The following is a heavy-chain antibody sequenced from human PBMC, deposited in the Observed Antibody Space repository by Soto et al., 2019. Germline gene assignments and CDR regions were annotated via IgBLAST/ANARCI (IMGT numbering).Heavy chain of an antibody. D-gene: IGHD2-2*01. CDR1: GYTFTSYA. J-gene: IGHJ6*02. Sequence: GASVKVSCKASGYTFTSYAMHWVRQAPGQRLEWMGWINAGNGNTKYSQKFQGRVTITRDTSASTAYMELSSLRSEDTAVYYCASVYCISTSCPYGYYYYGMDVWGQGTTVTVSS. CDR3: ASVYCISTSCPYGYYYYGMDV. CDR2: INAGNGNT. V-gene: IGHV1-3*01.